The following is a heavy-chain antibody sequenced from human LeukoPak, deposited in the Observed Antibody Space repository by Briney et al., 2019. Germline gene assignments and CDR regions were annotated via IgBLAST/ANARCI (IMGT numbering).Heavy chain of an antibody. CDR2: IYPGDSDT. CDR3: ARLITGTTSGPDDAFDI. Sequence: GESLKISCKGPGYSFTSYWIGWVRQMPGKGLEWMGIIYPGDSDTRYSPSFQSQVTISADKSISTAYLQWSSLKASDTAMYYCARLITGTTSGPDDAFDIWGQGTMVTVSS. J-gene: IGHJ3*02. V-gene: IGHV5-51*01. D-gene: IGHD1-7*01. CDR1: GYSFTSYW.